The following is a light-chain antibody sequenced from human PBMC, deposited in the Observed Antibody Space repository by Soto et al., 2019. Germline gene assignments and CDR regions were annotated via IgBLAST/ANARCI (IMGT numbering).Light chain of an antibody. CDR1: QSVSSN. J-gene: IGKJ1*01. V-gene: IGKV3-15*01. CDR2: GAS. Sequence: EIVMTQSPATLSVSPGERATLSCRASQSVSSNLAWYQQKPGQAPRLLIYGASTRATGIPARFSGSRSGTEFTITISSLQSEDFAVYYCQQYDNWSPWTFGQGTKVEIK. CDR3: QQYDNWSPWT.